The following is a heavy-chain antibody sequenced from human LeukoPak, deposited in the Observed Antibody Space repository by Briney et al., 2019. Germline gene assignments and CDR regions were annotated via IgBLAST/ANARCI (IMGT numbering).Heavy chain of an antibody. CDR3: AKVAVAGRKYYFDY. CDR2: ISGSGGST. CDR1: GFTFSSYS. J-gene: IGHJ4*02. D-gene: IGHD6-19*01. Sequence: PGGSLRLSCAASGFTFSSYSMNWVRQAPGKGLEWVSAISGSGGSTYYADSVKGRFTISRDNSKNTLYLQMNSLRAEDTAVYYCAKVAVAGRKYYFDYWGQGTLVTVSS. V-gene: IGHV3-23*01.